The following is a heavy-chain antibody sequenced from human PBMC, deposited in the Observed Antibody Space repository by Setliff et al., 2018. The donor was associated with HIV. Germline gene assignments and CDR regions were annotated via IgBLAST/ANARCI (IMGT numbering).Heavy chain of an antibody. D-gene: IGHD3-10*01. CDR1: GGSISSYY. CDR2: IYYSGSI. J-gene: IGHJ5*02. V-gene: IGHV4-59*12. Sequence: SETLSLTCTVSGGSISSYYWSWIRQPPGKGLEWIGYIYYSGSIIYNPSLQSRVTMSVDTSKNQFSLKVRSLTAADTGLYYCARVKSIKTTLVRLWPRFDLWGQGTQVTVSS. CDR3: ARVKSIKTTLVRLWPRFDL.